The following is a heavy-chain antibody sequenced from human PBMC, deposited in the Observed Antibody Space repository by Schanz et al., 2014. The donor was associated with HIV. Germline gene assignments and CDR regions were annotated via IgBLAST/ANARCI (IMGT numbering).Heavy chain of an antibody. J-gene: IGHJ6*02. D-gene: IGHD5-12*01. V-gene: IGHV3-13*01. CDR3: ARGGYAARPSYYYDMDI. CDR2: IYTTGDT. CDR1: GFTFSSYD. Sequence: EVQLVESGGGLVQPGGSLRLSCAASGFTFSSYDMHWFRQGRGKGLEWVSTIYTTGDTYYQASVEGRFTISRENAKNSLYLQMNSLRAGDTAVYYCARGGYAARPSYYYDMDIWGQGTTVTVSS.